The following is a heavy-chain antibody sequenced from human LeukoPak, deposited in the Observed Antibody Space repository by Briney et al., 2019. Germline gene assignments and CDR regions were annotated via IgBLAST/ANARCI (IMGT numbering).Heavy chain of an antibody. D-gene: IGHD4-17*01. V-gene: IGHV3-30*02. J-gene: IGHJ4*02. Sequence: GRSLRLSCAASGFTFSSYGMHWVRQAPGKGLEWVAFIRYDGSNKYYADSVKGRFTISRDNSKNTLYLQMNSLRAEDTAVYYCAKDHRYGDPGSFGYWGQGTLVTVSS. CDR2: IRYDGSNK. CDR3: AKDHRYGDPGSFGY. CDR1: GFTFSSYG.